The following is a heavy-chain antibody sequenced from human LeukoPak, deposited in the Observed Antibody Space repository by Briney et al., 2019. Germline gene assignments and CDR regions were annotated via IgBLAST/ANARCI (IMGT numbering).Heavy chain of an antibody. Sequence: PSGTLSLTCAVSGGSISSSNWWSWVRQPPGKGLEWIGSINYSGNTYYNPSLKSRVTISVDTSKNQFSLKLSSVTAADTAVYYCAGRYYYDSGGYYDAFDIWGQGTMVTVSS. CDR3: AGRYYYDSGGYYDAFDI. V-gene: IGHV4-4*02. CDR1: GGSISSSNW. CDR2: INYSGNT. J-gene: IGHJ3*02. D-gene: IGHD3-22*01.